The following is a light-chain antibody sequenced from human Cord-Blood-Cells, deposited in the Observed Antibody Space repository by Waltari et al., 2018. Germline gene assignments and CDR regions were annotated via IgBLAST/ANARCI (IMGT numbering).Light chain of an antibody. V-gene: IGKV3-11*01. CDR3: QQRSNWLT. CDR2: DAS. J-gene: IGKJ4*01. Sequence: IVLTPSPATLSLSPGERATLSCRASQSISSYLAWYQQKPGQAPRLLIYDASNRATGIPARFSGSGSGTDFTLTISSLEPEDFAVYYCQQRSNWLTFGGGTKVEIK. CDR1: QSISSY.